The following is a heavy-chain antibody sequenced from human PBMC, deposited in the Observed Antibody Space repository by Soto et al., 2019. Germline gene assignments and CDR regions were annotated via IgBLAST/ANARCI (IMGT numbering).Heavy chain of an antibody. V-gene: IGHV1-2*02. Sequence: PLKVSSKASGYTFTGYYIHWVRQAPGQGLEWMGWINPITGGTNYAPKFQGRVTMTRDTSITTAYMELSRLRSDDTAVYYCARNYYDSSDRDYLDYWGQGTPVTVSS. D-gene: IGHD3-22*01. CDR2: INPITGGT. J-gene: IGHJ4*02. CDR3: ARNYYDSSDRDYLDY. CDR1: GYTFTGYY.